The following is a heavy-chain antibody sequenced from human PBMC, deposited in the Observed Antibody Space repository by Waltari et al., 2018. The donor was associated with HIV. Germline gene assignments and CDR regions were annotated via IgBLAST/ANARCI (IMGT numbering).Heavy chain of an antibody. V-gene: IGHV4-39*01. Sequence: QLQMQESGPGLVKPSETLSLTCSVSGDSISDTPFYWGWIRQPPGKGLEWIGSISYSGTTYSKASLSSRVIVSVDTPKNQFSLHLRSVTAADTAVYYCVRHWVHGSVPSAIRTFDNWGQGTLVTVSS. CDR2: ISYSGTT. CDR1: GDSISDTPFY. D-gene: IGHD2-2*02. J-gene: IGHJ4*02. CDR3: VRHWVHGSVPSAIRTFDN.